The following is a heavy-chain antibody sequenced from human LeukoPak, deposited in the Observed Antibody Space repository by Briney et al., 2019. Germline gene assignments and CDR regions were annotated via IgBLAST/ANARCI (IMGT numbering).Heavy chain of an antibody. V-gene: IGHV1-8*01. Sequence: GASVKVSCKASGYTITSYDINWVRQATGQGLEWMGWMNPNSGNTGYAQKFQGRVTMTRNTSISTAYMELSSLRSEDTAVYYCARGVRVRGYYDILTGYSFAYYYYYYMDVWGKGTTVTISS. CDR3: ARGVRVRGYYDILTGYSFAYYYYYYMDV. CDR1: GYTITSYD. CDR2: MNPNSGNT. J-gene: IGHJ6*03. D-gene: IGHD3-9*01.